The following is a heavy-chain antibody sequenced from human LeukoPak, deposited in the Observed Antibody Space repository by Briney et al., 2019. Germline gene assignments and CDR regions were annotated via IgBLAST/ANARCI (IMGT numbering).Heavy chain of an antibody. V-gene: IGHV3-23*01. CDR2: ISGSGGST. CDR3: AKRRQNWNDASSFDP. J-gene: IGHJ5*02. CDR1: GLNVSSKY. D-gene: IGHD1-1*01. Sequence: PGGSLRLSCAASGLNVSSKYMSWVRQAPGKGLEWVSAISGSGGSTYYADSVKGRFTISRDNSKNTLYLQMNSLRAEDTAVYYCAKRRQNWNDASSFDPWGQGTLVTVSS.